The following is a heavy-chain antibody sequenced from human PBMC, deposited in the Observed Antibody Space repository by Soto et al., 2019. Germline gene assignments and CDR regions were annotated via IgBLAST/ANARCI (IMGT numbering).Heavy chain of an antibody. V-gene: IGHV1-8*01. CDR2: VNPNNGDT. CDR3: AKVSRKGSAIDFDY. Sequence: QVQLVQSGAELKKPGASVKVSCKASGYTFSNYDMNWVRQATGQGPEWIGWVNPNNGDTGYAQKSQGRVTLTTDISTTTAYMELTSLRSEHTAIYYCAKVSRKGSAIDFDYWGQGTLITVSS. CDR1: GYTFSNYD. D-gene: IGHD3-10*01. J-gene: IGHJ4*02.